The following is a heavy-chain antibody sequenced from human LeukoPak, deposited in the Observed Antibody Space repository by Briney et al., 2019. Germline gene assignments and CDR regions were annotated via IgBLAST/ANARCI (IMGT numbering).Heavy chain of an antibody. CDR3: AKDASAWSRDY. Sequence: GGSPRLSCAASGFIFSNCGMNWVRQAPGKGLEWVSSITSTGTYTFYADSVKGRFTISRDNAKNSLYLQISSLRAEDTAVYYCAKDASAWSRDYWGQGTLVTVSS. D-gene: IGHD3-16*01. CDR1: GFIFSNCG. J-gene: IGHJ4*02. V-gene: IGHV3-21*01. CDR2: ITSTGTYT.